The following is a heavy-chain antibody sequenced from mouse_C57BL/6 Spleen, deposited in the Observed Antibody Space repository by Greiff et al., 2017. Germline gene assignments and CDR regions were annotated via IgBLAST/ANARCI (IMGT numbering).Heavy chain of an antibody. Sequence: VQLQESGPELVKPGASVKISCKASGYAFSSSWMNWVKQRPGKGLEWIGRIYPGDGDTNYNGKFKGKATLTADNSSSTAYMQLSSLTSEDSAVYFCARSSSPYDWFAYWGQGTLVTVSA. CDR3: ARSSSPYDWFAY. J-gene: IGHJ3*01. D-gene: IGHD2-12*01. V-gene: IGHV1-82*01. CDR1: GYAFSSSW. CDR2: IYPGDGDT.